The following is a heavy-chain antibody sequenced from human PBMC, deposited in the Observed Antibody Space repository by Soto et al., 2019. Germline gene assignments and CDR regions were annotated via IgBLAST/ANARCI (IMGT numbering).Heavy chain of an antibody. V-gene: IGHV1-2*04. Sequence: GASVTVSCKASGYIFTGYYMHWVRQAPGQGLEWMGWINPNSGGTNYAQKFQGWVTMTRDTSISTAYMELSSLRSEDTAVYYCARDRRYYYDSSGYHDYWGQGTLVTVSS. J-gene: IGHJ4*02. D-gene: IGHD3-22*01. CDR3: ARDRRYYYDSSGYHDY. CDR1: GYIFTGYY. CDR2: INPNSGGT.